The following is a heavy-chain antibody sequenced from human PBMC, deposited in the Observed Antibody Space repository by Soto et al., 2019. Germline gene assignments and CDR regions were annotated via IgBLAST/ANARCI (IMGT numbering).Heavy chain of an antibody. D-gene: IGHD3-10*01. Sequence: SEPLSLTCTVSVGAISGDYWTWVRQPPGKGLEWIGYIYYTGITNYNPSLETRLTISVDTSKNQFSLKVNSVTAADTAVYYCARDLWFGGTHYGMDVWGQGTTVTVSS. J-gene: IGHJ6*02. V-gene: IGHV4-59*01. CDR2: IYYTGIT. CDR3: ARDLWFGGTHYGMDV. CDR1: VGAISGDY.